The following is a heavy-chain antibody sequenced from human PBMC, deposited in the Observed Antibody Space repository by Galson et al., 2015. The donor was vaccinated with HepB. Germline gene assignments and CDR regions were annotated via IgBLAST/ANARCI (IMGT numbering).Heavy chain of an antibody. J-gene: IGHJ6*02. CDR2: INSDGSST. Sequence: SLRLSCAASGFTFSSYWMHWVRQAPGKGLVWVSRINSDGSSTSYADSVKGRFTISRDNAKNTLYLQMNSLRAEDTAVYYCARVGYCSGGSCYRGYYGMDVWGQGTTVTVSS. D-gene: IGHD2-15*01. CDR1: GFTFSSYW. CDR3: ARVGYCSGGSCYRGYYGMDV. V-gene: IGHV3-74*01.